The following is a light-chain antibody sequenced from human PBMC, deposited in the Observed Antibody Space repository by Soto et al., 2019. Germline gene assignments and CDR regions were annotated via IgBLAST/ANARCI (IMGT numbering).Light chain of an antibody. CDR3: QQYNTWPPIT. CDR1: QSVNTN. Sequence: EIVMTQSPATLSMSPGERATLSCRASQSVNTNLAWYQQKPGQSPRLLIYGASTRDTGIPARFSGSGSGTEFTLTISTLQSEDFAVYFCQQYNTWPPITFGQGTRLEIK. V-gene: IGKV3-15*01. CDR2: GAS. J-gene: IGKJ5*01.